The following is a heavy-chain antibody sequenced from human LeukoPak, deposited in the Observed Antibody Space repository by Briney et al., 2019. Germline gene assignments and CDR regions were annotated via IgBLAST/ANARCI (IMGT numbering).Heavy chain of an antibody. D-gene: IGHD3-3*01. CDR3: AHYDFWSGHALDI. V-gene: IGHV3-66*01. CDR2: IYTGGGT. J-gene: IGHJ3*02. CDR1: GFTFSSYS. Sequence: GGSLRLSGAASGFTFSSYSMNWVRQAPGKGLEWLSVIYTGGGTYYADSVKGRFTISRDTSKTTVYLQMNSLRGDDTAIYYCAHYDFWSGHALDIWGQGTMVTVSS.